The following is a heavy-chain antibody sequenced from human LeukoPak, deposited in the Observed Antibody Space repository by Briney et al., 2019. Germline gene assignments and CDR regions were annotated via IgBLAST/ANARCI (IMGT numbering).Heavy chain of an antibody. V-gene: IGHV4-39*07. Sequence: SETLSLTCTVSGGSISSSGYYWSWIRQPPGKGLEWIGTIYYSGNTYQNPSLKSRVTISVDTSKNQFSLRLNSVTAADTAVYYCAREGRSASYYNWYFDLWGRGTLVTVSS. D-gene: IGHD3-10*01. CDR3: AREGRSASYYNWYFDL. J-gene: IGHJ2*01. CDR2: IYYSGNT. CDR1: GGSISSSGYY.